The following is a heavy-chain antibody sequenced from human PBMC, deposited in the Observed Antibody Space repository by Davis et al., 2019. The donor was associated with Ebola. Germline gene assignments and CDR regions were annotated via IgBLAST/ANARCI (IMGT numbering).Heavy chain of an antibody. J-gene: IGHJ5*02. CDR1: GGSFSGYY. D-gene: IGHD6-13*01. Sequence: SETLSLTCAVYGGSFSGYYWSWIRQPPGKGLEWIGEINHSGSTNYNPSLKSRVTISVDTSKNQFSLKLSSVTAADTAVYYCARFLAAADTSWFDPWGQGTLVTVSS. CDR3: ARFLAAADTSWFDP. V-gene: IGHV4-34*01. CDR2: INHSGST.